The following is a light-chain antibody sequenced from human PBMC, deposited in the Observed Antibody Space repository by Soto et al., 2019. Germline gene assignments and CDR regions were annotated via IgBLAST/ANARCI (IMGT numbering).Light chain of an antibody. V-gene: IGLV2-11*01. CDR3: CSYAGDYTFV. J-gene: IGLJ1*01. Sequence: QSALTQPRSVSGSPGQSVTLSCTGTSSDVGGYNYVTWYQQYPGKAPKVMIYDVKTRPSGVPDRFSGSKSGNTASLTISGLLAEDEADYYCCSYAGDYTFVFGTGTKITVL. CDR1: SSDVGGYNY. CDR2: DVK.